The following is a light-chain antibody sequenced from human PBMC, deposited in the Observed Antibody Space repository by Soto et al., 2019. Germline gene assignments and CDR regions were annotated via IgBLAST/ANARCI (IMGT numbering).Light chain of an antibody. CDR1: QSVSSSY. V-gene: IGKV3-20*01. Sequence: ESVLTQSPGTLSLSPGERATLSCRASQSVSSSYLAWYQQKPGQAPRLLIYGASSRATGIPDRFSGSGSVTDFTLTISRLEPEDFAVYYCQQYGSFPRTFGQGTKVDIK. J-gene: IGKJ1*01. CDR3: QQYGSFPRT. CDR2: GAS.